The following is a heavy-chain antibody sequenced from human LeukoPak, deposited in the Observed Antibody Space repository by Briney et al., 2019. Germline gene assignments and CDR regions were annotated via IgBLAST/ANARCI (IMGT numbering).Heavy chain of an antibody. CDR1: GDSITSYY. J-gene: IGHJ5*02. Sequence: SETLSLTCSVSGDSITSYYWSWMRQPPGKGLEWIGYIHYSGNTNYNPSLKSRVTISVDTSKNQFSLKLSSVTAADTAVYYCARVEVDGIDPWGQGTLVTVSS. D-gene: IGHD5-24*01. CDR3: ARVEVDGIDP. CDR2: IHYSGNT. V-gene: IGHV4-59*01.